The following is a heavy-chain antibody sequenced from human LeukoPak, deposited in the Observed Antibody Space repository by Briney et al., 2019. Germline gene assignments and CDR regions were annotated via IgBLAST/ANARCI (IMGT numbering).Heavy chain of an antibody. Sequence: PGESLKISCKGSGYSFTSYWISWVRQMPGKGLEWMGRIGPSDSYTNYSPSFQGHVTISADKSISTAYLQWSSLKASDTAMYYCARETYYYDSSGYYPPGYWGQGTLVTVSS. J-gene: IGHJ4*02. CDR1: GYSFTSYW. V-gene: IGHV5-10-1*01. CDR2: IGPSDSYT. D-gene: IGHD3-22*01. CDR3: ARETYYYDSSGYYPPGY.